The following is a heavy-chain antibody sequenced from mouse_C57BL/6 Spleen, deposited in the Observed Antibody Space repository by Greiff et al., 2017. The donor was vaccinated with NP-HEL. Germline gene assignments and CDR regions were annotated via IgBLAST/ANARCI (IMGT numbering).Heavy chain of an antibody. Sequence: EVQLQESGGGLVKPGGSLKLSCAASGFTFSDYGMHWVRQAPEKGLEWVAYISSGSSTIYYADTVKGRFTISRDNAKNTLFLQMTSLRSEDTAMYYCARYLGPYAMDYWGQGTSVTVSS. CDR3: ARYLGPYAMDY. D-gene: IGHD3-1*01. J-gene: IGHJ4*01. CDR2: ISSGSSTI. CDR1: GFTFSDYG. V-gene: IGHV5-17*01.